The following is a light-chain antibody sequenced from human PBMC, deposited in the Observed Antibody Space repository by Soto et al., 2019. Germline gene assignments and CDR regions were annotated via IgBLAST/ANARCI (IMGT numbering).Light chain of an antibody. Sequence: EIVLTQSPGTMSLSPGERATLSCRASQSVSSSYLAWYPQKPGQAPRLLIYGASSRATGIPDRFSGIGSGTDFTLTISRLEPEDFAVYYCQQYGSSPWITFGQGTRLEIK. CDR2: GAS. CDR3: QQYGSSPWIT. J-gene: IGKJ5*01. V-gene: IGKV3-20*01. CDR1: QSVSSSY.